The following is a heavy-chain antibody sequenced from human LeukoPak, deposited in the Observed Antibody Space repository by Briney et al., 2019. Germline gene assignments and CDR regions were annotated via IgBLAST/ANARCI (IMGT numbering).Heavy chain of an antibody. CDR3: AXDKAVVAATFWFDP. J-gene: IGHJ5*02. Sequence: ASVKVSCKASGYTFTGYYMHWVRQAPGQGLEWMGRINPNSGGTNYAQKFQGRVTMTRDTSISTAYMELSRLRSDDTAVYYCAXDKAVVAATFWFDPWGQGTLVTVSS. CDR1: GYTFTGYY. CDR2: INPNSGGT. D-gene: IGHD2-15*01. V-gene: IGHV1-2*06.